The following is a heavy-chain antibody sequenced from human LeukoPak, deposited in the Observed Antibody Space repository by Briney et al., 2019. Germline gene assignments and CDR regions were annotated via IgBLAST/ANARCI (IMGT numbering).Heavy chain of an antibody. CDR1: GFTFGDYA. Sequence: PGGSLRLSCTTSGFTFGDYAMSWFRQAPGKGLEWVSFIRNKADGGATAYAASVKGRFTISRDDSNSIAYLQMNSLKIEDTAVYYCTRDRPIDYWGQGILVTVSS. CDR3: TRDRPIDY. J-gene: IGHJ4*02. V-gene: IGHV3-49*03. CDR2: IRNKADGGAT.